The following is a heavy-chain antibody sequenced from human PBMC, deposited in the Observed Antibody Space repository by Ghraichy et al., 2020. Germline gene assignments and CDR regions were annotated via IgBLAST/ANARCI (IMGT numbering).Heavy chain of an antibody. V-gene: IGHV4-34*01. J-gene: IGHJ6*02. D-gene: IGHD2-2*01. CDR3: ASPGIVVVPAAIDYYGMDV. CDR1: GGSFSGYY. CDR2: INHSGST. Sequence: ETLSLTCAVYGGSFSGYYWSWIRQPPGKGLEWIGEINHSGSTNYNPSLKSRVTISVDTSKNQFSLKLSSVTAADTAVYYCASPGIVVVPAAIDYYGMDVWGQGTTVTVSS.